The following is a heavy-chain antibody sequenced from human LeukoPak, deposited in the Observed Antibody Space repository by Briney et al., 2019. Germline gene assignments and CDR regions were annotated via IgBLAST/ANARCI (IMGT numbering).Heavy chain of an antibody. CDR2: ISNDGRNK. V-gene: IGHV3-30*04. CDR1: GITFSSYV. D-gene: IGHD3-16*02. J-gene: IGHJ4*02. Sequence: GGSLRLSCAASGITFSSYVMHWVRQAPGKGLEWVAVISNDGRNKYYADSVKGRFTISRDNSKNTLYLQMNSLRPEDTAVYYCARLPYRDGVAQDYWGQGTLVTVSP. CDR3: ARLPYRDGVAQDY.